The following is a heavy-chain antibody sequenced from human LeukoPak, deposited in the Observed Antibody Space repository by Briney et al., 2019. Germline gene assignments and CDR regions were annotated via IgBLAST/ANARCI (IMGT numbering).Heavy chain of an antibody. Sequence: SETLSLTCTVSGGSISSSSYYWGWIRQPPGKGLEWIGSIYYSGSTYYNPSLKSRVTISVDTSKNQFSLKLSSVTAADTAVYYCARHPTVRGVILDYWGQGTLVTVSS. CDR1: GGSISSSSYY. J-gene: IGHJ4*02. CDR2: IYYSGST. V-gene: IGHV4-39*01. D-gene: IGHD3-10*01. CDR3: ARHPTVRGVILDY.